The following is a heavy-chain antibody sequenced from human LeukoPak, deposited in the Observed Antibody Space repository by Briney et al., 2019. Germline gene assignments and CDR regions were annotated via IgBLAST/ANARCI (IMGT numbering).Heavy chain of an antibody. V-gene: IGHV4-4*02. J-gene: IGHJ5*02. Sequence: SETLSLTCAVSGGSISSSNWWSWVRQPPGKGLEWIGEIYHSGSTNYNPSLKSRVTISVDTSKNQFSLKLSSVTAADTAVYYCARGGLVWDIVVVPAATRDNWFDPWGQGTLVTVSS. D-gene: IGHD2-2*01. CDR2: IYHSGST. CDR3: ARGGLVWDIVVVPAATRDNWFDP. CDR1: GGSISSSNW.